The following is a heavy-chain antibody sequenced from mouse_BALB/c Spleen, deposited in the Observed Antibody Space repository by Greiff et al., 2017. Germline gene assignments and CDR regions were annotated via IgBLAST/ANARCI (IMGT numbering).Heavy chain of an antibody. V-gene: IGHV2-2*02. J-gene: IGHJ4*01. CDR2: IWSGGST. Sequence: QVQLKESGPGLVQPSQSLSISCTVSGFSFTSSGVHWVRQSPGKGLEWLGVIWSGGSTDYNAAFISRLSISKDNSTSQVFFKMNSLQANDTAIYYGARNDYDRYCAMDDWGEGTSVTVSS. CDR3: ARNDYDRYCAMDD. D-gene: IGHD2-4*01. CDR1: GFSFTSSG.